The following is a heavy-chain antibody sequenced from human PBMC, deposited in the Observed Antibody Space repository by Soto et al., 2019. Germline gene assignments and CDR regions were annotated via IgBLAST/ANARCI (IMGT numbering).Heavy chain of an antibody. CDR2: IYHSGST. D-gene: IGHD3-22*01. CDR3: ATPHYYHYAFDI. Sequence: PETLSLTCAVSGVSISSSNWWSWVRQPPGKGLEWIGEIYHSGSTNYNPSLKSRVTISVDKSKNQFSLKLSSVTAADTAVYYCATPHYYHYAFDIWGQGTMVTVSS. J-gene: IGHJ3*02. V-gene: IGHV4-4*03. CDR1: GVSISSSNW.